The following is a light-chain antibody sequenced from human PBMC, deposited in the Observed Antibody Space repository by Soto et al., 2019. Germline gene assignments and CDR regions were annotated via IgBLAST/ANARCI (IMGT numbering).Light chain of an antibody. CDR3: SSYTSSSTAWV. J-gene: IGLJ3*02. Sequence: QSVLTQPASVSGSPGQSITIPCTGTSSDVGGYNYVSWYQQHPGKAPKLMIYEVSNRPSGVSNRFSGSKSGNTASLTISGLQAEDEADYYCSSYTSSSTAWVFGGGTKVTVL. CDR1: SSDVGGYNY. CDR2: EVS. V-gene: IGLV2-14*01.